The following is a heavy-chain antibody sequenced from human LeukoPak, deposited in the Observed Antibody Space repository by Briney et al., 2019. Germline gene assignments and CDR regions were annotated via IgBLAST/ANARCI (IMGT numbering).Heavy chain of an antibody. Sequence: PSETLSLTCAVSGYSISSGYYWGWIRQPPGKGLEWIGSVYHSGSTYYNPSLKSRVTISVDTSKNQFSLKLSSVTAAGTAVYYCAREAYSGYEIDYWGQGTLVTVSS. D-gene: IGHD5-12*01. CDR2: VYHSGST. J-gene: IGHJ4*02. CDR3: AREAYSGYEIDY. V-gene: IGHV4-38-2*02. CDR1: GYSISSGYY.